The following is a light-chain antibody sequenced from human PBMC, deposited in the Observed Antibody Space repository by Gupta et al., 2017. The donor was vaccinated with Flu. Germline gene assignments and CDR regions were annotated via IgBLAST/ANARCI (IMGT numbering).Light chain of an antibody. J-gene: IGKJ1*01. CDR3: QQYNSYSWT. V-gene: IGKV1-5*03. Sequence: PSTLSASVGASVTITCRASQSISSWLAWYLQKPGKAPKLLIYKASNLQSGVPSRFSGRGSGTEFTLTISSLQPDDFATYYCQQYNSYSWTFGQGTKVEIK. CDR1: QSISSW. CDR2: KAS.